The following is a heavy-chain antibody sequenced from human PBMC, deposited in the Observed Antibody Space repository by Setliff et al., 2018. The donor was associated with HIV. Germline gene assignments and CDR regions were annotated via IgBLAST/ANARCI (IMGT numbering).Heavy chain of an antibody. D-gene: IGHD6-13*01. J-gene: IGHJ5*02. CDR1: GYSISSGSYY. Sequence: SETLSLTCAVSGYSISSGSYYWSWIRQPAGKGLEWIGRIYTSGTTNYNPSLKSRVTISVDTSKNQFSLKLSSVTAADTAVYYCARSSSSWSGWFDPWGQGTLVTVSS. V-gene: IGHV4-61*02. CDR2: IYTSGTT. CDR3: ARSSSSWSGWFDP.